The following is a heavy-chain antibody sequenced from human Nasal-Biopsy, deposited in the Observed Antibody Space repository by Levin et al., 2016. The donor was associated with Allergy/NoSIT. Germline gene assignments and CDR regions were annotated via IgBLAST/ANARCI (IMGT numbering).Heavy chain of an antibody. CDR1: GFNFNNYY. J-gene: IGHJ4*02. D-gene: IGHD4-17*01. V-gene: IGHV3-11*01. CDR2: ISGGGLVS. Sequence: GGSLRLSCATSGFNFNNYYMAWIRQTPGKGLEWISYISGGGLVSYYTDSVKGRFTVIRDNAKSSLFLQMDSLSADDTALYYCARNAVGPVKAGDMRNFDKWGQGTQVTVSS. CDR3: ARNAVGPVKAGDMRNFDK.